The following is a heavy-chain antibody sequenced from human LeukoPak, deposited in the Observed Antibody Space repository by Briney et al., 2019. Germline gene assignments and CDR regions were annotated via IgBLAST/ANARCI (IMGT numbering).Heavy chain of an antibody. V-gene: IGHV3-23*01. Sequence: GGSLRLSCPAPGFTFSSFPMSWVRQAPGKGLEWVSAISGSGGAPYYADSVRGRFTISRDNSKNTLYLQMNSLRAEDTAIYYCARTGDTSGYYYHYDYWGQGTLVTVSS. D-gene: IGHD3-22*01. J-gene: IGHJ4*02. CDR1: GFTFSSFP. CDR3: ARTGDTSGYYYHYDY. CDR2: ISGSGGAP.